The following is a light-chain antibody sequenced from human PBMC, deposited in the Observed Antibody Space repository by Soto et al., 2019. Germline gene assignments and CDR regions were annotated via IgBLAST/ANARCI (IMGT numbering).Light chain of an antibody. CDR3: QQNGISRT. Sequence: EIVLTQSPGTLSLSPGERATLSCRASQSVSSSYLAWYQQKPGQAPRLLIYGASSRATGIPDRFSGSGSGTDFTLTISRLEPEDFVVYYCQQNGISRTLGQGTRVDMK. J-gene: IGKJ1*01. V-gene: IGKV3-20*01. CDR2: GAS. CDR1: QSVSSSY.